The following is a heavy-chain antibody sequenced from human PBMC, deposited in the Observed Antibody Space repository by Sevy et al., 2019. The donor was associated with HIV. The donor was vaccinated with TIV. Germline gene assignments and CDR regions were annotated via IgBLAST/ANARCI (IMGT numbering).Heavy chain of an antibody. V-gene: IGHV1-24*01. CDR1: GFTLSEVS. Sequence: ASLKVSCKVSGFTLSEVSMHWVRQAPGKGLEWMGTFDPEDGETIYAQKFQGGVTMTEDTSTDTAYMELSSLRSEDTAVFYCTITKDYYDNSGYPFDYWGQGTLVTVSS. J-gene: IGHJ4*02. D-gene: IGHD3-22*01. CDR2: FDPEDGET. CDR3: TITKDYYDNSGYPFDY.